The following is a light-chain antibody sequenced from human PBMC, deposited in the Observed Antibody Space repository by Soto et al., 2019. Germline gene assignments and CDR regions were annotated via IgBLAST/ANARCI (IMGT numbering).Light chain of an antibody. CDR2: DAS. Sequence: TGLTQSPATLSLSAGERATLSCRASQSVSSYLAWYQQKPGQAPRLLIYDASNRATGIPARFSGSGSGTDFTLTISSLQSEDSAVYYCQQYKNWLALTFGGGTKVDI. CDR1: QSVSSY. V-gene: IGKV3-11*01. CDR3: QQYKNWLALT. J-gene: IGKJ4*01.